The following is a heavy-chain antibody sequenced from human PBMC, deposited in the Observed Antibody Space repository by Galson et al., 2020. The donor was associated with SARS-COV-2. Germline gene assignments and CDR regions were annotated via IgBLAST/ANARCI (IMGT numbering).Heavy chain of an antibody. Sequence: GESLKISCAAPGFTFSSYGMHWVRQAPGTGLEWVAVIWYDGSNKYYADSVKGRFTISRDNSKNTLYLQMNSLRAEDTAVYYCASTLTPLDAFDIWGQGTMVTVSS. J-gene: IGHJ3*02. CDR2: IWYDGSNK. CDR3: ASTLTPLDAFDI. V-gene: IGHV3-33*01. CDR1: GFTFSSYG.